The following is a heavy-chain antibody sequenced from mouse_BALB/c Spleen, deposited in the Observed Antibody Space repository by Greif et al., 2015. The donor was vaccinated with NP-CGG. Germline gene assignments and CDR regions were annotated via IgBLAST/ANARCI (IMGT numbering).Heavy chain of an antibody. V-gene: IGHV1-69*01. CDR2: IDTSDSYT. D-gene: IGHD3-1*01. CDR1: GYTFTDYW. Sequence: VQLQQSGAELVMPGASVKMSCKASGYTFTDYWMHWVKQRPGQGLEWIGAIDTSDSYTSYNQKFKGKATLTVDESSSTAYMQLSSLTSEDSAVYYCARSGAATFYFDYWGQGTTLTVSS. CDR3: ARSGAATFYFDY. J-gene: IGHJ2*01.